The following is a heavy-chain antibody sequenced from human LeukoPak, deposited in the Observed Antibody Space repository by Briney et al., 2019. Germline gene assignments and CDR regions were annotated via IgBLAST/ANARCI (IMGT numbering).Heavy chain of an antibody. J-gene: IGHJ4*02. V-gene: IGHV1-69*13. D-gene: IGHD2-21*01. Sequence: SVKVSCKASGGTFSSYAISWVRQAPGQGLGWMGGIIPIFGTANYAQKFQGRVTITADESTSTAYMELSSLRSEDTAVYYCARDFSYCGGDCYSHWGQGTLVTVSS. CDR2: IIPIFGTA. CDR3: ARDFSYCGGDCYSH. CDR1: GGTFSSYA.